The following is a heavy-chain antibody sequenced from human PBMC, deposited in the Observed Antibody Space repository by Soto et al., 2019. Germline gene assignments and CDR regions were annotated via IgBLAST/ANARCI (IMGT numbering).Heavy chain of an antibody. CDR3: ARALGQQLAQGYFDY. CDR1: GFTFSSYS. D-gene: IGHD6-13*01. V-gene: IGHV3-21*01. Sequence: PGGSLRLSCAASGFTFSSYSMNWVRQAPGKGLEWVSSISSSSSYIYYADSVKGRFTISRDNAKNSLYLQMNSLRAEDTAVYYCARALGQQLAQGYFDYWGQGTLVTVSS. J-gene: IGHJ4*02. CDR2: ISSSSSYI.